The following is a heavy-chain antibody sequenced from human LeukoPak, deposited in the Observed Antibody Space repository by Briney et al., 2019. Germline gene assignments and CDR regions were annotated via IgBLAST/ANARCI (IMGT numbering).Heavy chain of an antibody. J-gene: IGHJ4*02. CDR1: GFTFSGYG. Sequence: GGSLRLSCAASGFTFSGYGMNWVRQAAGKGLEWVSSTSSSSSYIYYADSVKGRFTISRDKAKNSLFLPMNSLRAEGTAVYYCARVYYYDSSGYSSFFDYWGQGTLVTVSS. CDR3: ARVYYYDSSGYSSFFDY. V-gene: IGHV3-21*03. D-gene: IGHD3-22*01. CDR2: TSSSSSYI.